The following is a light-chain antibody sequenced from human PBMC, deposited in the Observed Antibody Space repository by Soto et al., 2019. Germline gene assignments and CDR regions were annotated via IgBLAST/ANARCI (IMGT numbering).Light chain of an antibody. J-gene: IGKJ5*01. CDR3: QQYNIWPPIT. CDR1: QSLSNN. CDR2: GAS. V-gene: IGKV3D-15*01. Sequence: EVGMTQSPATLSVSPGGRAARCCRASQSLSNNLAWYQQKPGQAPRLLIYGASARATGVPARFSGSGSGTEFTLTISSLQPEDFAVYYCQQYNIWPPITFGQGTRLEIK.